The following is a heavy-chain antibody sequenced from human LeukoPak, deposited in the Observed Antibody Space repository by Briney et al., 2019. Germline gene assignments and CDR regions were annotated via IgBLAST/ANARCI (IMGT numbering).Heavy chain of an antibody. Sequence: SETLSLTCTVSGGSISSYYWSWIRQPPGKGLEWIGYIYYSGSTNYNPSHKSRVTISVDTSKNQFSLKLSSVTAADTAVYYCARALFNEDHNWFDPWGQGTLVTVSS. CDR3: ARALFNEDHNWFDP. CDR1: GGSISSYY. V-gene: IGHV4-59*01. J-gene: IGHJ5*02. CDR2: IYYSGST.